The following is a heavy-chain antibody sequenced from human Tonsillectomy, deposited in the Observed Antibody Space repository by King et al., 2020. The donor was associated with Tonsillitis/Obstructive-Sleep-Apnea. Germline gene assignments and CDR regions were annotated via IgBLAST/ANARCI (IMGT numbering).Heavy chain of an antibody. V-gene: IGHV1-58*02. CDR2: IFVGSGNT. CDR1: GFTFTSSA. CDR3: AAAADSTGDYCGVVCSLRVTSYDALDI. D-gene: IGHD2-21*01. J-gene: IGHJ3*02. Sequence: QLVESGPEVKKPGTSVKVSCKASGFTFTSSAMQWVRQARGQRLEWIGWIFVGSGNTNYAQKFQERVTITRDMSTSTAYMELSSLRSEETAVYYCAAAADSTGDYCGVVCSLRVTSYDALDIWGQGTMVTVSS.